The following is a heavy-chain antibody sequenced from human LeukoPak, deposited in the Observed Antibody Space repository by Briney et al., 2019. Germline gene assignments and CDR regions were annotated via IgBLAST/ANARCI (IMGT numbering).Heavy chain of an antibody. CDR1: GFTFSSYA. Sequence: GGSLRLSCAASGFTFSSYAMHWVRQAPGKGLEWVAVISYDGSNKYYADSVKGRFTISRDNSKNTLYLQMNSLRAEDTAVYYCARRYSYFDLWGRGTLVTVSS. CDR3: ARRYSYFDL. V-gene: IGHV3-30-3*01. CDR2: ISYDGSNK. J-gene: IGHJ2*01.